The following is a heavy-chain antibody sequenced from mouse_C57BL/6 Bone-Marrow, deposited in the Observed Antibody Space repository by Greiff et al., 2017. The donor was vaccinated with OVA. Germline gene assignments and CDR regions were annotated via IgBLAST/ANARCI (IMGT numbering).Heavy chain of an antibody. CDR1: GFSFTSYG. J-gene: IGHJ3*01. V-gene: IGHV2-6-1*01. Sequence: VKLMESGPGLVAPSQSLSITCTVSGFSFTSYGVHWVRQPPGKGLEWLVVIWSDGSTTYNSAHIYRQSISKDNSKSQVFLKMNRLQTDDTAMYYCARQDYVYYAYWGQGTLVTVSA. D-gene: IGHD2-2*01. CDR2: IWSDGST. CDR3: ARQDYVYYAY.